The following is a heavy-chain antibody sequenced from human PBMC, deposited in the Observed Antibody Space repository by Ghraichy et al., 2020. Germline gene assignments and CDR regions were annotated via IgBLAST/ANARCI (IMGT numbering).Heavy chain of an antibody. J-gene: IGHJ6*02. CDR3: SRVKQYCRGSTCYWDGFFGMDV. Sequence: VKVSCKASGYTFSGFYVVWVRQAPGQGLEWMGWINPKSGGTNYAERFQGRVTMTRDTSSNTAYMELNNLRSDDTALYYCSRVKQYCRGSTCYWDGFFGMDVWGQGTTVSVSS. CDR1: GYTFSGFY. V-gene: IGHV1-2*02. D-gene: IGHD2-15*01. CDR2: INPKSGGT.